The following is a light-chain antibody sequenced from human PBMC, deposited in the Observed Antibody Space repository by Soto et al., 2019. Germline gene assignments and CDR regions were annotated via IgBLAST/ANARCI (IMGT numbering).Light chain of an antibody. V-gene: IGKV4-1*01. CDR2: WAS. J-gene: IGKJ1*01. CDR1: QSVLYSANNENY. CDR3: QHYFANDCA. Sequence: DIVMTQSPDSVAVSLVERATINCKSSQSVLYSANNENYLSWFQQKPGQPPKLLIYWASIPESGVPDRFSGTWSGTDFTLTSSNLQAEDVAGYYFQHYFANDCAFEQGTRVEVK.